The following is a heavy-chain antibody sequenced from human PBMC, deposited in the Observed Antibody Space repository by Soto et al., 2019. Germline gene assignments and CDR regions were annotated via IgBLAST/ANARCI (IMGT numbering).Heavy chain of an antibody. V-gene: IGHV4-59*01. CDR1: VGSISSYY. CDR2: IYYSGST. CDR3: ARGALNTYVDY. J-gene: IGHJ4*02. D-gene: IGHD3-16*01. Sequence: PSETLSLTCTVSVGSISSYYWSWIRQPPGKGLEWIGFIYYSGSTNYNPSLRSRVTISVDTSKNQFSLKLSSVTAADTAVYYCARGALNTYVDYWGKGSLVTV.